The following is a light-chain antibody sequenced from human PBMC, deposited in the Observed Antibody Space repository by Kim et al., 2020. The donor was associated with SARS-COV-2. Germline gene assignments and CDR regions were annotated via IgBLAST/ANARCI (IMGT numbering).Light chain of an antibody. V-gene: IGLV2-14*03. CDR1: NSDVGAYNY. J-gene: IGLJ3*02. CDR2: DVT. CDR3: CSYTSRSTPWV. Sequence: QSALTQPASVSGSPGQSITLSCTGTNSDVGAYNYVSWYQQHPGKAPKLMIYDVTNRPSGVSDRFSGSKSGNTASLTISDLRAEDEADYYCCSYTSRSTPWVFGGGTTLTVL.